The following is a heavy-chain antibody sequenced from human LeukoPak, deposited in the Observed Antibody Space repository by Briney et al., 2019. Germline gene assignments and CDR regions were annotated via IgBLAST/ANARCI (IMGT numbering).Heavy chain of an antibody. CDR1: GGSISSGGYY. J-gene: IGHJ4*02. V-gene: IGHV4-31*03. CDR3: ASLSGITLFDY. CDR2: IYYSGST. Sequence: PSQTLSLTCTVSGGSISSGGYYWSWIRQHPGKGLEWIGYIYYSGSTYYNPSLESRVTISVDTSKNQFSLKLSSVTAADTAVYYCASLSGITLFDYWGQGTLVTVSS. D-gene: IGHD3-16*01.